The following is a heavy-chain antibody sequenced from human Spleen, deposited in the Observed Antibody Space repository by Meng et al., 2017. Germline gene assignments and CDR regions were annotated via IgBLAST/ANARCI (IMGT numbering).Heavy chain of an antibody. V-gene: IGHV3-66*01. Sequence: ESLKIPFSASGFIVSNNYMNWVRQAPGKGLEWVSVIYTGGTTYYIDSVKGRFNISRDNAKNSLYLQMNSLRAEDTAVYYCTRDFYPRDLRRVNIYWGQGTLVTVSS. D-gene: IGHD3-10*01. CDR1: GFIVSNNY. CDR2: IYTGGTT. J-gene: IGHJ4*02. CDR3: TRDFYPRDLRRVNIY.